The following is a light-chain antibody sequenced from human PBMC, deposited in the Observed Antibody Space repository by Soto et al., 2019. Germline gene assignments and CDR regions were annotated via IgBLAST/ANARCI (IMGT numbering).Light chain of an antibody. J-gene: IGKJ5*01. V-gene: IGKV3-15*01. Sequence: ETVMTQSPGTLSVSLGERTTLSCRSSQIVSIHVAWYQQKPGQAPRLLIYDTSTRAPGIPARFSGSGSGTEFTLTISSLQSEDFAVYYCQQYSNWPPITFGQGTRLEIK. CDR3: QQYSNWPPIT. CDR2: DTS. CDR1: QIVSIH.